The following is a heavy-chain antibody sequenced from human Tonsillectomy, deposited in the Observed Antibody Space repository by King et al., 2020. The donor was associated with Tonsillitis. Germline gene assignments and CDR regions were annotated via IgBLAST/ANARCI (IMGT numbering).Heavy chain of an antibody. J-gene: IGHJ4*02. CDR1: GFTFSSYG. CDR2: IWYDGSDK. CDR3: ARENDLWSGYHPFDY. V-gene: IGHV3-33*08. Sequence: VQLVESRGGVVQPGRSLRLSCAASGFTFSSYGMHWVRQAPGKGLEWVAVIWYDGSDKYYADSVKGRFTISRDNSKNTLYLQMNSLRAEDTAVYYFARENDLWSGYHPFDYWGQGTLVTVSS. D-gene: IGHD3-3*01.